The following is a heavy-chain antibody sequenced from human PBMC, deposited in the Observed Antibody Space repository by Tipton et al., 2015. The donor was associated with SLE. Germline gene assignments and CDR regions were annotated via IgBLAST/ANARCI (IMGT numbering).Heavy chain of an antibody. Sequence: TLSLTCTVSGGSISSYYWSWIRQPPGKGLEWIGYIYYSGSTNYNPSLKSRVTISVDTSKNQFSLKLSSVTAADTAVYYCASWSPERTSGSSRFDYWGQGTLVTVSS. CDR1: GGSISSYY. CDR2: IYYSGST. J-gene: IGHJ4*02. V-gene: IGHV4-59*01. CDR3: ASWSPERTSGSSRFDY. D-gene: IGHD5-12*01.